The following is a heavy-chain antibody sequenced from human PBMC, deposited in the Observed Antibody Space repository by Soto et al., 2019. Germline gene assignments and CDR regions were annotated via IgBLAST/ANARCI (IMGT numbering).Heavy chain of an antibody. CDR2: INHSGST. J-gene: IGHJ5*02. Sequence: QVQLQQWGAGLLKPSETLSLTCAVYGGSFSGYYWSWIRQPPGKGLEWIGEINHSGSTNYNPSLKSRVTISVDPSKNQFSLQLSSVPAADTAVYYCARRRITMVRGASGWFDPWGQGTLVTVSS. D-gene: IGHD3-10*01. CDR3: ARRRITMVRGASGWFDP. CDR1: GGSFSGYY. V-gene: IGHV4-34*01.